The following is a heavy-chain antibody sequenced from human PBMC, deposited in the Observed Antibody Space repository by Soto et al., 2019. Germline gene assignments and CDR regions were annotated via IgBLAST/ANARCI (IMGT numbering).Heavy chain of an antibody. D-gene: IGHD2-15*01. Sequence: SETLSLTCTVSGGSIYRSGYYWGWIRQPPGRGLEWIGNIDYNGVTYSNPSLKSRVTISRDTSKNQCSLKLTSVTSGDTALYYCGKVLVGATGHTDSDSWGPGTLVTVSS. J-gene: IGHJ4*02. V-gene: IGHV4-39*01. CDR1: GGSIYRSGYY. CDR2: IDYNGVT. CDR3: GKVLVGATGHTDSDS.